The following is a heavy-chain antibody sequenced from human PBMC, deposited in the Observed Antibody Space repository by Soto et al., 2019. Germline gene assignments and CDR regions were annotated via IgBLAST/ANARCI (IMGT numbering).Heavy chain of an antibody. J-gene: IGHJ5*02. V-gene: IGHV3-53*01. Sequence: LILSCGISGFSVRGNYLSWFRQAPVKGLEWVSVHYSGGSTYYADSVQGRFTISRDKSNNTLYLQMRRVRAEDTAVYFCARHRHPRGTVGATSPLDPWGQGTKVTVSS. CDR2: HYSGGST. D-gene: IGHD1-26*01. CDR3: ARHRHPRGTVGATSPLDP. CDR1: GFSVRGNY.